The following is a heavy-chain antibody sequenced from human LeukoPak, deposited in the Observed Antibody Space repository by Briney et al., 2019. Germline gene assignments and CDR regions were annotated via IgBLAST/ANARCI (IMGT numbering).Heavy chain of an antibody. Sequence: SETLSLTCAVSAGSISCGHYYWTWIRQPAGKGLEWIGCVDTSGKTNYNPSVKSRVTMSLDTSKNQFSVNLTSVTAADTGSYYCARRSSVGGPLFHHYWGQRTLVSVSS. CDR3: ARRSSVGGPLFHHY. CDR2: VDTSGKT. D-gene: IGHD1-26*01. J-gene: IGHJ4*02. V-gene: IGHV4-61*02. CDR1: AGSISCGHYY.